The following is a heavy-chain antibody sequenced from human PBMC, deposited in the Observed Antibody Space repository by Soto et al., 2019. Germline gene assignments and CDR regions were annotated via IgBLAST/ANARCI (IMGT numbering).Heavy chain of an antibody. V-gene: IGHV3-23*01. CDR3: AKSRSGSYPTGYYYYYMDV. CDR2: ISGSGGST. CDR1: GFTFSSYA. D-gene: IGHD3-10*01. Sequence: GGSLRLSCAASGFTFSSYAMSWVRQAPGKGLEWVSAISGSGGSTYYADSVKGRFTISRDNSENTLYLQMNSLRAEDTAVYYCAKSRSGSYPTGYYYYYMDVWGKGTTVTVSS. J-gene: IGHJ6*03.